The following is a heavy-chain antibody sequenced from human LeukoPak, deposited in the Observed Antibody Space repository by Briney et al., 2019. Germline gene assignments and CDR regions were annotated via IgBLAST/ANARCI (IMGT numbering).Heavy chain of an antibody. CDR2: INSDGSST. CDR3: ARRGYYYDSSGYYLFDY. J-gene: IGHJ4*02. CDR1: GFTFSSYW. V-gene: IGHV3-74*01. D-gene: IGHD3-22*01. Sequence: PGGSLRLSCAASGFTFSSYWKHWVRHAPGKGLVWVSRINSDGSSTSYADSVKGRFTISRDNAKNTLYLQMNSLRAEDTAVYYCARRGYYYDSSGYYLFDYWGQGTLVTVSS.